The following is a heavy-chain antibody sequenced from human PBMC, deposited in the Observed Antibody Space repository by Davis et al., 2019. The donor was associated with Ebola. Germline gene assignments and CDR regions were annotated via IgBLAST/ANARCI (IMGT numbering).Heavy chain of an antibody. CDR1: GFTFSGSA. J-gene: IGHJ3*02. Sequence: GGSLRLSCAASGFTFSGSAMHWVRQASGKGLEWVGRIRSKANSYATAYAASVKGRFTISRDDSKNTAYLQMNSLKTEDTAVYYCTTKRQDDAFEIWGQGTMVTVSS. CDR2: IRSKANSYAT. V-gene: IGHV3-73*01. CDR3: TTKRQDDAFEI.